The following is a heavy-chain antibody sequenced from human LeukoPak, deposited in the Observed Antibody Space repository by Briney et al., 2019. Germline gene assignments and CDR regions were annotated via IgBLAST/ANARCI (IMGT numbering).Heavy chain of an antibody. Sequence: PGGSLRLSCAASGFSLTSYEMNWVRQTPGRGLEWVSHFSSGGNTEYYADSVRGRFSMSRDNAKNSLYLEMNSLRAEDTAAYYCARDTVNGPFVISLDYWGQGALVTVSS. CDR1: GFSLTSYE. D-gene: IGHD2-8*01. J-gene: IGHJ4*02. CDR2: FSSGGNTE. V-gene: IGHV3-48*03. CDR3: ARDTVNGPFVISLDY.